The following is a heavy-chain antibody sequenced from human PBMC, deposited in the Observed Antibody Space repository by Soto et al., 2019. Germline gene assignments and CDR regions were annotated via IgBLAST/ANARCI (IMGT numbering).Heavy chain of an antibody. J-gene: IGHJ4*02. V-gene: IGHV2-5*02. CDR1: GFSLSTSGMG. D-gene: IGHD6-13*01. CDR2: IYWDDDK. CDR3: AHYSSTSSFDY. Sequence: QITLKDSGPTLVKPTQTFTLACTFSGFSLSTSGMGVGWIRQPPGKALEWLALIYWDDDKRYSPSLKSRLTIAKDTSKNQVVLTMTNIDPVDTATYSCAHYSSTSSFDYWGQGTLLTVSS.